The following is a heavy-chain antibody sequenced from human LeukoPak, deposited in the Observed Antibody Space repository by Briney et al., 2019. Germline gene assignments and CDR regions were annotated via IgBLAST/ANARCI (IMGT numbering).Heavy chain of an antibody. CDR3: ARELVGATSAFDI. CDR1: GFTFSSYA. CDR2: ISYDGSNK. D-gene: IGHD1-26*01. Sequence: GGSLRLSCAASGFTFSSYAMHWVRQAPGKGLEWVAVISYDGSNKYYADSVRGRFTISRDNSKNTLYLQMNSLRAEDTAVYYCARELVGATSAFDIWGQGTMVTVSS. J-gene: IGHJ3*02. V-gene: IGHV3-30-3*01.